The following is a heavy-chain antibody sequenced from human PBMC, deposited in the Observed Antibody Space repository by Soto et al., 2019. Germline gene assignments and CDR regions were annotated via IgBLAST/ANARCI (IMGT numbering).Heavy chain of an antibody. D-gene: IGHD6-6*01. J-gene: IGHJ6*02. CDR3: ASVEYSLIRVEV. CDR2: ISSSSSTI. CDR1: GFTFSSYS. V-gene: IGHV3-48*02. Sequence: RLSCAASGFTFSSYSMNWVRQAPGKGLEWVSYISSSSSTIYYADSVKGRFTISRDNAKNSLYLQMNSLRDEDTAVYYCASVEYSLIRVEVWGHGNTVTVSS.